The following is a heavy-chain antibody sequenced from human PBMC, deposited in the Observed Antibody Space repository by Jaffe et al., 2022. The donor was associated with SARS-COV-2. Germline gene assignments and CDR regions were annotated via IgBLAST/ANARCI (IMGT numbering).Heavy chain of an antibody. J-gene: IGHJ3*02. Sequence: QLQLQESGPGLVKPSETLSLTCTVSGGSISSSSYYWAWIRQPPGKGLEWIGSIYYTGSTYYNPSLKSRVTISVDTSKNQFSLKLSSVTAADTAVYYCATKCTDPRIAVAGLHAFDIWGQGTMVTVSS. CDR2: IYYTGST. CDR3: ATKCTDPRIAVAGLHAFDI. V-gene: IGHV4-39*01. CDR1: GGSISSSSYY. D-gene: IGHD6-19*01.